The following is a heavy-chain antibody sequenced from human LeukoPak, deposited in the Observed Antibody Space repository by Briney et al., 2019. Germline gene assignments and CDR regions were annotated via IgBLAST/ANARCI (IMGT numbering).Heavy chain of an antibody. D-gene: IGHD5-18*01. Sequence: GGSLRLSCAASGFTFSSYAMSWVRQAPGKGLEWVSFISGSGGSTYYVDSVKGRFTISRDNSKNTLYLQMNSLRAEDTAVYYCARDHKGYSYGYRRGYSDYYCMDVWGKGTTVTVSS. CDR1: GFTFSSYA. CDR2: ISGSGGST. V-gene: IGHV3-23*01. J-gene: IGHJ6*03. CDR3: ARDHKGYSYGYRRGYSDYYCMDV.